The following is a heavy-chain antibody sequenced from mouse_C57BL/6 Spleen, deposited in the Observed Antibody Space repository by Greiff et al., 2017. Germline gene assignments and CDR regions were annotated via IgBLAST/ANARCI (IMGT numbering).Heavy chain of an antibody. J-gene: IGHJ1*03. D-gene: IGHD1-1*01. CDR1: GYAFSSSW. CDR3: ARWYLCYGSRGYFDG. CDR2: IYPGDGDT. V-gene: IGHV1-82*01. Sequence: VQLQQSGPELVKPGASVKISCKASGYAFSSSWMNWVKQRPGKGLEWIGRIYPGDGDTNYNGKFKGKATLTADKSSSTAYMQLSSLTSEDSAVYFCARWYLCYGSRGYFDGWGTGTTVTVSS.